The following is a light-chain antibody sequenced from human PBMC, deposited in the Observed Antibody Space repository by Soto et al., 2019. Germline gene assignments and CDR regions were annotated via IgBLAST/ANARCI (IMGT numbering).Light chain of an antibody. CDR3: QQYGSSPST. CDR1: QSVSRSY. CDR2: GAS. Sequence: EIVLTQSPGTLSLSPGDRATLSCRASQSVSRSYLGWYQQKPGQAPRLLIYGASSRATGIPDRFSGSGSGTDFTLTISRLEPEDFAVYYCQQYGSSPSTFGGGTKVDIK. J-gene: IGKJ4*01. V-gene: IGKV3-20*01.